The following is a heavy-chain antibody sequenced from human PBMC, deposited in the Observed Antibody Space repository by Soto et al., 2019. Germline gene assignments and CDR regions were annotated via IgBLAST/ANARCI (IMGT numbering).Heavy chain of an antibody. J-gene: IGHJ6*02. CDR2: INPHSGDT. CDR1: GYTFTDHY. CDR3: ARGRTVNFYGMDV. V-gene: IGHV1-2*02. Sequence: QVQLVQSGAEVKKPGASVKVSYVASGYTFTDHYIHWVRQAPGQGLEWMGWINPHSGDTIYAQKFQGSVTLTRDPSISTDYMERSRLRSDDTAVYYCARGRTVNFYGMDVWGQGTTVTVSS. D-gene: IGHD4-17*01.